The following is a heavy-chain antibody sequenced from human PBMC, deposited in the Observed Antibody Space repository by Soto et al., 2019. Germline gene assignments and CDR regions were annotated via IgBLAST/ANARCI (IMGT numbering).Heavy chain of an antibody. CDR3: ASSYTYYDFWSGSNWFAP. CDR2: ISSSGSTT. CDR1: GFTFSSYE. V-gene: IGHV3-48*03. J-gene: IGHJ5*02. Sequence: GGSLRLSCAASGFTFSSYEMNWVRRAPGKGLEWVTYISSSGSTTYYADSVKGRFTISRDNAKNSLYLQMNSLRAEDTAVYYCASSYTYYDFWSGSNWFAPWGQGTLVTVSS. D-gene: IGHD3-3*01.